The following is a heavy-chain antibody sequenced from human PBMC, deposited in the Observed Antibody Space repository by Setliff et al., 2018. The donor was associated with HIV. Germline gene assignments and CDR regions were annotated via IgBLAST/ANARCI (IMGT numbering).Heavy chain of an antibody. Sequence: ASVKVSCKASGYTFTSYAMNWVRQAPGQRLEWMGWINGGNGKTKYSQKFQGRVTFTRDTSTTTAYMEVSSLRSEDTAVYYCARGVNTAKVEDFWGQGTLVTVSS. D-gene: IGHD2-15*01. CDR1: GYTFTSYA. V-gene: IGHV1-3*01. CDR2: INGGNGKT. CDR3: ARGVNTAKVEDF. J-gene: IGHJ4*02.